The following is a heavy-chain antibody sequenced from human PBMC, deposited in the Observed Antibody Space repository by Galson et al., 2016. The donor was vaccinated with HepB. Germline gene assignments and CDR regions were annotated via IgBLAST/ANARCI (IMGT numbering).Heavy chain of an antibody. CDR2: LQPDGSDG. V-gene: IGHV3-7*01. Sequence: SLRLSCAASGFSFRSSWMSWVRQAPGKGLEWLAALQPDGSDGDYLNSVKGRFAISRDNAENSLDLEINSLTIEDTAVYYCATHNAWKLDSWGQGTLVTVSS. CDR1: GFSFRSSW. CDR3: ATHNAWKLDS. J-gene: IGHJ5*01. D-gene: IGHD1-1*01.